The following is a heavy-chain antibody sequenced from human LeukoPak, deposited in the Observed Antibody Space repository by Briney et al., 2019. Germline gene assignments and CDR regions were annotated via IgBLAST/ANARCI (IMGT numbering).Heavy chain of an antibody. CDR3: VRQISSY. CDR1: GYTFTDYY. Sequence: ASVKVSCKASGYTFTDYYIHWVRQAPGQGLEWMGWINPNSGGTNHAQKFQGRVTMTKDTSISTAYMELSRLTSDDTAVYYCVRQISSYWGQGTLVTVSS. V-gene: IGHV1-2*02. CDR2: INPNSGGT. J-gene: IGHJ1*01. D-gene: IGHD2/OR15-2a*01.